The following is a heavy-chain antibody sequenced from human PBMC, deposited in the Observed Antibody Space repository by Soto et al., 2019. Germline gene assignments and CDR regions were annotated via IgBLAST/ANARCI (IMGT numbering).Heavy chain of an antibody. CDR3: AREGGGYKSFDY. J-gene: IGHJ4*02. CDR1: GGSISSSNW. V-gene: IGHV4-4*02. Sequence: QVQLQESGPGLVKPSGTLSLTCAVSGGSISSSNWWSWVRQPPGKGLEWIGEIYHSGSTNYNPSLKSRVTISVDTSKNQFSLKLSSVTAADTAVYHCAREGGGYKSFDYWGQGTLVTVSS. D-gene: IGHD5-12*01. CDR2: IYHSGST.